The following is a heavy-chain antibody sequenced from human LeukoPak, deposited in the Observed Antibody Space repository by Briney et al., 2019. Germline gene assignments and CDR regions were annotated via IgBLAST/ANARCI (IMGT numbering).Heavy chain of an antibody. CDR3: ARDGSGWYPDY. CDR1: GYTFTGYH. Sequence: GASVKVSCKASGYTFTGYHMHWVRQAPGQGLEWMGWISAYNGNTNYAQKLQGRVTITTDTSTSTAYMELRSLRSDDTAVYYCARDGSGWYPDYWGQGTLVTVSS. J-gene: IGHJ4*02. CDR2: ISAYNGNT. D-gene: IGHD6-19*01. V-gene: IGHV1-18*04.